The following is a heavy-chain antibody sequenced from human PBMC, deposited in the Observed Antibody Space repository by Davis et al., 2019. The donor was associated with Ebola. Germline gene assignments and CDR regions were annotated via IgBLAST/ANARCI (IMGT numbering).Heavy chain of an antibody. D-gene: IGHD4-23*01. CDR3: ARDKYGGKYYFDY. J-gene: IGHJ4*02. V-gene: IGHV4-30-4*01. CDR1: GGSISSGDYY. CDR2: IYYSGST. Sequence: PSETLSLTCTVSGGSISSGDYYWSWIRQPPGKGLEWIGYIYYSGSTYYNPSLKSRVTISVDTSKNQFSLKLSSVTAADTAVYYCARDKYGGKYYFDYWGQGTLVTVSS.